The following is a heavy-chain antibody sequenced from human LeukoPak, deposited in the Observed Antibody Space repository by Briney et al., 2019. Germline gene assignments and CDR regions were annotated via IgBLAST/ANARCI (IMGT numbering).Heavy chain of an antibody. V-gene: IGHV1-8*01. CDR1: GYTFTSYD. Sequence: ASVKVSCKASGYTFTSYDINWVRQATGQGLEWMGWMNPNSGNTGYAQKFQGRVTMTEDTSTDTAYMELSSLRSEDTAVYYCATVGLELNFDYWGQGTLVTVSS. J-gene: IGHJ4*02. D-gene: IGHD1-7*01. CDR3: ATVGLELNFDY. CDR2: MNPNSGNT.